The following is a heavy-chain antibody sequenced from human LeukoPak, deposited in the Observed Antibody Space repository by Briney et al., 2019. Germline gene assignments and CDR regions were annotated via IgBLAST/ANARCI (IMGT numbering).Heavy chain of an antibody. CDR1: GDSISSRGDY. Sequence: PSETLSLTCTVSGDSISSRGDYWSWLRQHPGKGLEWIGYIYYSGSTYYNPSLKSRLTISVDTSKNQFSLKLSSVTAADTAVYYCARWGNSGYASGYFDYWGQGTLVTVSS. CDR2: IYYSGST. CDR3: ARWGNSGYASGYFDY. D-gene: IGHD5-12*01. J-gene: IGHJ4*02. V-gene: IGHV4-31*03.